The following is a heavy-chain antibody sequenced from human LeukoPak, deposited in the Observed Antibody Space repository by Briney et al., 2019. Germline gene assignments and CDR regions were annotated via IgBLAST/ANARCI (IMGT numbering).Heavy chain of an antibody. CDR2: ISYDGRTE. J-gene: IGHJ4*02. Sequence: GGSLRLSCAASGFTFSDYGMHWVRQAPGKGLEWVAVISYDGRTEYYADSVKGRFTISRDTSKNTLYLQMNSLRAEDTAVYYCATDWRSDTAKTTFDYWGQGTLVTVSS. D-gene: IGHD5-18*01. CDR1: GFTFSDYG. CDR3: ATDWRSDTAKTTFDY. V-gene: IGHV3-30*03.